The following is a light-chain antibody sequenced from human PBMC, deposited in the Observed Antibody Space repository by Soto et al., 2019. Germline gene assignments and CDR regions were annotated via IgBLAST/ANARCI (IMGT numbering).Light chain of an antibody. V-gene: IGKV3-20*01. J-gene: IGKJ3*01. CDR2: GAS. CDR3: QQCGSSPLT. Sequence: EIVLTQSPGTLSLAPGERATLSCRASQSVSSNCLAWYQQKPGQAPRLLIYGASSRATGIPDRFSGSGSGTDFTLTISRLEPEDFAVYYCQQCGSSPLTFGPGTKVDIK. CDR1: QSVSSNC.